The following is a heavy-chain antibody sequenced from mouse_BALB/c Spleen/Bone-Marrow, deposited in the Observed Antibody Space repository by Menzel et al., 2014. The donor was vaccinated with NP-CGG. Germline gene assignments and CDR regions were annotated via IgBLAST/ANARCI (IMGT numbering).Heavy chain of an antibody. Sequence: QVQLQQSGPELVKPGASVRISCKASGYTFTSYYIHWVKQRPGQGLEWIGWIYPGNVNKKYNEMFKGKATLTADKSSSTAYMQLSSLTSEDSAVYFCARGGNYPYYFDYWGQGTTLTVSS. CDR3: ARGGNYPYYFDY. J-gene: IGHJ2*01. CDR1: GYTFTSYY. CDR2: IYPGNVNK. D-gene: IGHD2-1*01. V-gene: IGHV1S56*01.